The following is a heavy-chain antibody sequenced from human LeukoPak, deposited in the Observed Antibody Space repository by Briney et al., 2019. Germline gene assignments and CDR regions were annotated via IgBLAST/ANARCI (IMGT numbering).Heavy chain of an antibody. J-gene: IGHJ5*02. D-gene: IGHD2-2*01. CDR1: GYTFPGYY. Sequence: ASVKVSCKASGYTFPGYYMHWLRQAPGQGLEWMGWINPNSGGTNYAQKFQGRVTMTRDTSISTAYMELSRLRSDDTAVYYCARHPIVVVPAAAINWFDPWGQGTLVTVSS. V-gene: IGHV1-2*02. CDR3: ARHPIVVVPAAAINWFDP. CDR2: INPNSGGT.